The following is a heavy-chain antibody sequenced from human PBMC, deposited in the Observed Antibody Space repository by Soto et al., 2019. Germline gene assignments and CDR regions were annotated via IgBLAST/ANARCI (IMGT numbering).Heavy chain of an antibody. D-gene: IGHD4-17*01. CDR1: GFTFSSYA. Sequence: QVQLVESGGGVVQPGRSLRLSCAASGFTFSSYAMHWVRQAPGKGLEWVAVISYDGSNKYYADSVKGRFTISRDNSKNTLYLQMNSLRAEDTAVYYCARVSLGSAVTTFNPSDYWGQGTLVTVSS. CDR2: ISYDGSNK. CDR3: ARVSLGSAVTTFNPSDY. V-gene: IGHV3-30-3*01. J-gene: IGHJ4*02.